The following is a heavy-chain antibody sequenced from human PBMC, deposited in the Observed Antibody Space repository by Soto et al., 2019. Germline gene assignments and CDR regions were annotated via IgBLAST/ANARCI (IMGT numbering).Heavy chain of an antibody. CDR1: GYSFTSYW. V-gene: IGHV5-51*01. CDR3: ARVYYDILTGYSYYSYGMDV. J-gene: IGHJ6*02. CDR2: IYPGDSDT. Sequence: PGESLKISCKGSGYSFTSYWIGWVRQMPGKGLEWMGIIYPGDSDTRYSPSFQGQVTISADKSISTAYLQWSSLKASDTAMYYCARVYYDILTGYSYYSYGMDVWGQGTTVTVSS. D-gene: IGHD3-9*01.